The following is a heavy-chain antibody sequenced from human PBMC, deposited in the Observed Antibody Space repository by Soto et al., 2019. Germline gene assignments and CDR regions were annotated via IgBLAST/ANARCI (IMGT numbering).Heavy chain of an antibody. CDR3: AHSRCGGDCLQSYSSHYYYGMDV. J-gene: IGHJ6*02. CDR1: GFSLSTGGVG. Sequence: QITLKESGPSLVKPTQTLTLTCTFSGFSLSTGGVGVGWIRQPPGKALEGLALIYWDDDKRYSPSLRSRLTVPKNTSKHQVVLTMTNMDPVDTSTYYCAHSRCGGDCLQSYSSHYYYGMDVWGQGTTVTVSS. V-gene: IGHV2-5*02. CDR2: IYWDDDK. D-gene: IGHD2-21*02.